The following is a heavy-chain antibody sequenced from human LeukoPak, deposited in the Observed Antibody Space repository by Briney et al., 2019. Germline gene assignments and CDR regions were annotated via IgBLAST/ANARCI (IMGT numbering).Heavy chain of an antibody. V-gene: IGHV3-7*01. J-gene: IGHJ4*02. Sequence: TGGSLRLSCAASGFPLSGYWMTWVRQAPGKGLAWVANVKQDGNEKYYVDSVKSRFTISRDNAKNSLYLQMDSLRAEDTAVYYCARVFGGYSYGSFDYWGQGTLVTVSS. D-gene: IGHD5-18*01. CDR2: VKQDGNEK. CDR1: GFPLSGYW. CDR3: ARVFGGYSYGSFDY.